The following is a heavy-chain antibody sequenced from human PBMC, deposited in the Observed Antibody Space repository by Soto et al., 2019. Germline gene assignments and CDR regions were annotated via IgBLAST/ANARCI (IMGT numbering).Heavy chain of an antibody. J-gene: IGHJ3*02. V-gene: IGHV3-33*01. CDR3: ARSPTEGAFDI. CDR2: IWYDGSNK. Sequence: QVQLVESGGGVVQPGRSLRLSCAASGFTFSRYGMHWVRQAPGKGLEWVAVIWYDGSNKYYADSVKGRFTISRDNSKNTLYLQMNSLRAEDTAVYYCARSPTEGAFDIWGQGTMVTVSS. CDR1: GFTFSRYG.